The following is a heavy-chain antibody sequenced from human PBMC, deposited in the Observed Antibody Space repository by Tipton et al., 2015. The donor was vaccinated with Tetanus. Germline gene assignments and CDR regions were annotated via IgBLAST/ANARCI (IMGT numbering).Heavy chain of an antibody. V-gene: IGHV3-11*06. J-gene: IGHJ6*02. Sequence: CAASGFTFSDYYMSWIRQAPGKGLEWVSYISSSSSYTNYADSVKGRFTISRDNAKNSLYLQMNSLRAEDTAVYYCARDRQAGIAVAGPHYYYYYGMDVWGQGTTVTVSS. CDR1: GFTFSDYY. CDR3: ARDRQAGIAVAGPHYYYYYGMDV. D-gene: IGHD6-19*01. CDR2: ISSSSSYT.